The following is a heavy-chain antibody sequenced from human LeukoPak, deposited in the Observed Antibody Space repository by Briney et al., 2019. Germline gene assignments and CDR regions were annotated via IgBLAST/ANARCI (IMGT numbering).Heavy chain of an antibody. V-gene: IGHV1-69*06. Sequence: ASVKVSCKFSGGSITNYAISWVRQAPGQGLDWMGRITPLLDSTNYAPKFQGRVTITADKSTNTAFMELSSLTSEDTAMYFCTRLVAXGFDSWGQGSLVTVSS. J-gene: IGHJ4*02. CDR1: GGSITNYA. CDR3: TRLVAXGFDS. CDR2: ITPLLDST.